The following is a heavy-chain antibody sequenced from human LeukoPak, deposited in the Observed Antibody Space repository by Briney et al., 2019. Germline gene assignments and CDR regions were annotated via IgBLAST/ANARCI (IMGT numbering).Heavy chain of an antibody. D-gene: IGHD7-27*01. CDR3: ARTGDRGGFDY. V-gene: IGHV3-48*04. CDR2: ISIGSSTI. Sequence: GGSLRLSCAASGFTPTSMNWVRQAPGKGLEWVSYISIGSSTIHYADSVRGRFTISRDNAKNSLYLQMNGLRAEDTAVYYCARTGDRGGFDYWGQGTLVTVSS. J-gene: IGHJ4*02. CDR1: GFTPTS.